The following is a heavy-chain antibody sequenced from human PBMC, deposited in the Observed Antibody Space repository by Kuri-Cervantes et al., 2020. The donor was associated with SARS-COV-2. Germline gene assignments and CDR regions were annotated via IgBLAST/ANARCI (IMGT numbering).Heavy chain of an antibody. CDR1: GYTFTSYG. J-gene: IGHJ4*01. Sequence: GDLWESAAALATKRTALNPSCKVSGYTFTSYGISWVKQRTGQGLEWIGEIYPRSGNTYYNEKFKGKATLTADKSSSTAYMELRSLTSEDSAVYFCARCGGREAMDYWGQGTSVTVSS. CDR3: ARCGGREAMDY. V-gene: IGHV1-69*06. D-gene: IGHD2-2*01. CDR2: IYPRSGNT.